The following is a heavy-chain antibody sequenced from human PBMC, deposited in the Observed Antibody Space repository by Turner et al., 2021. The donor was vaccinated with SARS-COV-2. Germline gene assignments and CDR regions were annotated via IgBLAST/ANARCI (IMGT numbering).Heavy chain of an antibody. D-gene: IGHD3-16*01. Sequence: QVQQQESGPGLVTHSETLSLTCPVSGCSISSYYWSWFRQGRGKGLEWIGYTYYSGSTNYSPSLKRRVTITVDTSKIQFSLKLGSVTAADTAVYYCARDPGEGAFDYWGQGTLVTVSS. CDR1: GCSISSYY. J-gene: IGHJ4*02. V-gene: IGHV4-59*01. CDR2: TYYSGST. CDR3: ARDPGEGAFDY.